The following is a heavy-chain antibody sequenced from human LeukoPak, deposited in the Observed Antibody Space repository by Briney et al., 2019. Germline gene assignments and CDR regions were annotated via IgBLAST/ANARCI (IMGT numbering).Heavy chain of an antibody. J-gene: IGHJ6*03. CDR2: INTNTGNP. CDR1: GYTFTISA. D-gene: IGHD4-23*01. CDR3: ARVGYGGNYYYYYYMDV. Sequence: GASVKLSCKASGYTFTISAMIWVRHGPAQGLELNGLINTNTGNPTYSQGFTGRFVFSLDPSVSTAYLQISSLKAEDTAVYYCARVGYGGNYYYYYYMDVWGKGTTVTVSS. V-gene: IGHV7-4-1*02.